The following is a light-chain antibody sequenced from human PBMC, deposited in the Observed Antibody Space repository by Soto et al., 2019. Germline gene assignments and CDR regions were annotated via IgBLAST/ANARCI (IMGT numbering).Light chain of an antibody. J-gene: IGLJ2*01. CDR1: RSDVGGYNY. Sequence: QSALTQPASVSGSPGQSITISCTGTRSDVGGYNYVSWYQQQPGKAPRLMIYNVSNRPSGVSNRFSGSKSGNTASLTISGLQAEDEADYYCSSYTSTSTPVVFGGGTTLTVL. V-gene: IGLV2-14*03. CDR3: SSYTSTSTPVV. CDR2: NVS.